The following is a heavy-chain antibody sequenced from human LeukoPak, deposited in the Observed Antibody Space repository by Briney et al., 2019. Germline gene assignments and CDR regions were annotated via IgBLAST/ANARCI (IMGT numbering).Heavy chain of an antibody. CDR2: IDQDGSTE. J-gene: IGHJ4*02. Sequence: QPGGSLRLSCAASGFTFSNYWMSWVRQSPGRGLEWVANIDQDGSTEYYVDSVGGRFTVSRDNAKNSVYLQIDSLRAEDTAVYYCARADNYGSILDYWGRGTLVTVSS. CDR3: ARADNYGSILDY. CDR1: GFTFSNYW. V-gene: IGHV3-7*04. D-gene: IGHD3-10*01.